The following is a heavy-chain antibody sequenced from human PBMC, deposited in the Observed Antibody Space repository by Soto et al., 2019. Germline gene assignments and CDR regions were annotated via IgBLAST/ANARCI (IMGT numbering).Heavy chain of an antibody. V-gene: IGHV1-18*01. J-gene: IGHJ4*02. Sequence: QVQLVQSGAEVKKPGASMKVSCKASGFTFTSYGISWVRQAPGQGLEWMGWVSAYNGNTHYAQKLQGRVTMTTDTSTTKAYMELRSLRSDDTDVYSCSRGGSSGQPHEDYGGQGTLVTVSS. CDR1: GFTFTSYG. CDR3: SRGGSSGQPHEDY. D-gene: IGHD2-15*01. CDR2: VSAYNGNT.